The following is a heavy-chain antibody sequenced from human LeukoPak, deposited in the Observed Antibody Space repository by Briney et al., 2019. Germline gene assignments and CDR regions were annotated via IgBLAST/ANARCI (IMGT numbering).Heavy chain of an antibody. J-gene: IGHJ4*02. V-gene: IGHV3-7*01. CDR3: ARDRSRSLY. D-gene: IGHD1-26*01. CDR2: IKQDGSEK. CDR1: GFTFSSYL. Sequence: PGGSLRLSCVASGFTFSSYLMTWVRQAPGKGLEWVANIKQDGSEKYYVDSVKGRFTISRDDAKNSLYLQMNSLRAEDTAVYYCARDRSRSLYWGQGTLVTVSS.